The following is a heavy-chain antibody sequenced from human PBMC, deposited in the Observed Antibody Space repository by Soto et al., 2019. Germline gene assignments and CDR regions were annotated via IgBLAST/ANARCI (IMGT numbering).Heavy chain of an antibody. D-gene: IGHD5-12*01. J-gene: IGHJ4*02. CDR3: ARDAIRVATISNY. Sequence: QVQLVESGGGVVQPGRSLRLYCAASGFTVSTHAMHWVRQAPGKGLEWVAVIWYDGTEKHYADSVKGRFTISRDNSKNMLFLQINSLTAEDTAIYYCARDAIRVATISNYWGQGTLVTVSS. CDR2: IWYDGTEK. V-gene: IGHV3-33*01. CDR1: GFTVSTHA.